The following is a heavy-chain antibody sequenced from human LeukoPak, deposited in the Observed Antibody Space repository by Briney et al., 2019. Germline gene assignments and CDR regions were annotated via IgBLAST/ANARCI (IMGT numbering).Heavy chain of an antibody. V-gene: IGHV3-23*01. CDR2: ISGSAVST. CDR3: AKVRGLAAAGPLDY. CDR1: GFTFNTYA. J-gene: IGHJ4*02. Sequence: PGGSLRLSCAASGFTFNTYAMSWVRLAPGRGLEWIASISGSAVSTYHAGSVRGRFTISRDNSQSTLFLQMNSLRAEDTAVYYCAKVRGLAAAGPLDYWGQGTLVTVSS. D-gene: IGHD6-13*01.